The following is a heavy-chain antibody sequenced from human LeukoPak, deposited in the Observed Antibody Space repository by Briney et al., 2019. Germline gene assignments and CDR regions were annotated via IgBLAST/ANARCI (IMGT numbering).Heavy chain of an antibody. D-gene: IGHD3-10*01. CDR2: IYWDDDK. Sequence: SGPTLVNPTQTLTLTCTFSGFSLSTSGVGVGWIRQPPGKALEWLAVIYWDDDKRHNPSLKRRLTITKDTSKNQVVLTMPNMDPVDTATYYCAHKEYYALGSLGDSFDYWGQGTLVTVSS. CDR3: AHKEYYALGSLGDSFDY. CDR1: GFSLSTSGVG. V-gene: IGHV2-5*02. J-gene: IGHJ4*02.